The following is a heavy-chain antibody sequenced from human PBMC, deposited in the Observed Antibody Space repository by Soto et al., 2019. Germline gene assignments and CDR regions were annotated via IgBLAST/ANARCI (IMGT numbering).Heavy chain of an antibody. CDR1: DESFSDYY. J-gene: IGHJ4*02. Sequence: QVQLQQWGAGLLKPSETLSLTCAVYDESFSDYYWSWIRQPPGKGLEWIGEINHSGTTNYNPSLESRVTISVDTSNNQFSLKLSSVTVADTALYYCARMYTSGWLGYWGQGTLVTVSS. CDR2: INHSGTT. V-gene: IGHV4-34*02. CDR3: ARMYTSGWLGY. D-gene: IGHD6-19*01.